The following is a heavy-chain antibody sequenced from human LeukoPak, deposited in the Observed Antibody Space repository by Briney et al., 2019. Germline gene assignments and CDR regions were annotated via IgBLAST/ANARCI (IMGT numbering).Heavy chain of an antibody. V-gene: IGHV4-61*01. CDR2: IYYSGST. D-gene: IGHD3-9*01. Sequence: SETLSLTCTVSGGSVSSGSYYWSRIRQPPGKGLEWIGYIYYSGSTNYNPSLKSRVTISVDTSKNQFSLKLSSVTAADTAVYYCARVRYFDSRYFDLWGRGTLVTVSS. CDR3: ARVRYFDSRYFDL. J-gene: IGHJ2*01. CDR1: GGSVSSGSYY.